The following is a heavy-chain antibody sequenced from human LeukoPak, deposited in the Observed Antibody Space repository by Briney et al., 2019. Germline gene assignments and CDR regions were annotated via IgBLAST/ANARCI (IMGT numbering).Heavy chain of an antibody. CDR2: INHSGST. CDR1: GGSFSGYY. J-gene: IGHJ5*02. Sequence: SETLSLTCAVYGGSFSGYYWSWLRQPPGKGLELIGEINHSGSTNYNPSLKSRVTISVDTSKNQFSLKLSSVTAADTAVYYCARHARRTRSWLGGRYNWFDPWGQGTLVTVSS. V-gene: IGHV4-34*01. D-gene: IGHD3-10*01. CDR3: ARHARRTRSWLGGRYNWFDP.